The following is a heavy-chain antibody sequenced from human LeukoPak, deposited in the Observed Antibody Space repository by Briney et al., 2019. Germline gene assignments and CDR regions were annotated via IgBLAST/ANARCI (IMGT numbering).Heavy chain of an antibody. CDR1: GFTVSSNY. V-gene: IGHV3-66*01. CDR2: IYSGGST. Sequence: GGSLRLSCAASGFTVSSNYMSWVRQAPGKGLEWVSVIYSGGSTYYADSVKGRFTISRDNSKNTLYLQMNSLRAEDTAVYYCARDLSERVYYYDSSGYYAPPEYFQHWGQGTLVTVSS. D-gene: IGHD3-22*01. J-gene: IGHJ1*01. CDR3: ARDLSERVYYYDSSGYYAPPEYFQH.